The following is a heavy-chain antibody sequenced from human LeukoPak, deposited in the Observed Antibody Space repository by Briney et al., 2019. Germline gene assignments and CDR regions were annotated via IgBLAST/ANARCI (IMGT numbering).Heavy chain of an antibody. D-gene: IGHD3-22*01. CDR1: GGSISNYY. Sequence: PSETLSLTCTVSGGSISNYYWSWIRLPPGKGLEWIGYIYYTGSTTYNPSLKSRVTISVDTSKNQFSLKLSSVTAADTAVYYCARDAYYYDSREDAFDIWGQGTMVTVSS. J-gene: IGHJ3*02. CDR2: IYYTGST. V-gene: IGHV4-59*01. CDR3: ARDAYYYDSREDAFDI.